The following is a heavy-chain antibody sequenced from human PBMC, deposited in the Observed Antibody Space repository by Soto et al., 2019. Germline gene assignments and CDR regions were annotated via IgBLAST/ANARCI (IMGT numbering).Heavy chain of an antibody. CDR3: AHTLVAGLGYYFDY. CDR2: IYWDDDK. V-gene: IGHV2-5*02. Sequence: QITLKESGPTLVKPTQTLTLTCTFSGFSLSTTRVGVGWIRQPPGKALEWLALIYWDDDKRYSPFLKSRLTIPKDTSKNHVVLTMTNMDPMDTATYFCAHTLVAGLGYYFDYWGQGTLVTVSS. CDR1: GFSLSTTRVG. J-gene: IGHJ4*02. D-gene: IGHD6-19*01.